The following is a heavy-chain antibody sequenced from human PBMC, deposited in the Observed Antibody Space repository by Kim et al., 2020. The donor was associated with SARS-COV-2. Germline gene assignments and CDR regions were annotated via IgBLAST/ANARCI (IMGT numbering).Heavy chain of an antibody. J-gene: IGHJ4*02. Sequence: SETLSLTCTVFGGSITSSSYYWGWIRQPPGKGLEWIGSIYYNGDSYHNPSLKSRVTMLIDTSRNQFSLKLSSVTAADTAVYYCARRGNSNWFLDYWGPGSLVTVSS. D-gene: IGHD5-18*01. CDR3: ARRGNSNWFLDY. CDR2: IYYNGDS. CDR1: GGSITSSSYY. V-gene: IGHV4-39*01.